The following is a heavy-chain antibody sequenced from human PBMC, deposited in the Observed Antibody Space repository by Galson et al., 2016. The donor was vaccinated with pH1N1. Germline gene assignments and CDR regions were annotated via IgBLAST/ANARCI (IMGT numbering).Heavy chain of an antibody. CDR1: GGSMNSADYY. J-gene: IGHJ6*02. Sequence: TLSLTCTVSGGSMNSADYYWSWIRQPPGKGLEWIGYIYYSGTTYFSPSLKSRLSMSVDMSNNQFSLTLNSVTAADTAVYYCARGEGIRYYYSGMDVWGQGTTVTVSS. V-gene: IGHV4-30-4*01. D-gene: IGHD3-16*01. CDR3: ARGEGIRYYYSGMDV. CDR2: IYYSGTT.